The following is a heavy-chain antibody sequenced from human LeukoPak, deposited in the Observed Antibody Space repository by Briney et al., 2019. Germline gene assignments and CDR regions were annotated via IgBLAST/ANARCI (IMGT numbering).Heavy chain of an antibody. Sequence: KPSETLSLTCTVSGGSISISTYFWGWIRQPPGKGLEWIGSIYYSGNTYYNPSLKSRVTISVDTSKNQFSLKLSSVTAADSALYYCVRDGLGYCSGGNCEVFAFDLWGQGTMVTVSS. J-gene: IGHJ3*01. CDR1: GGSISISTYF. V-gene: IGHV4-39*02. CDR2: IYYSGNT. CDR3: VRDGLGYCSGGNCEVFAFDL. D-gene: IGHD2-15*01.